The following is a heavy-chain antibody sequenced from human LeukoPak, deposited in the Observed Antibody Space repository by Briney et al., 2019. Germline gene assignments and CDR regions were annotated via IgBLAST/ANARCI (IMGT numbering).Heavy chain of an antibody. D-gene: IGHD3-22*01. CDR2: INTVASYI. J-gene: IGHJ4*02. V-gene: IGHV3-21*06. CDR1: GLTFSSFF. Sequence: PGGSLRLSCQPSGLTFSSFFLTWAPQVPGRGLRWVSSINTVASYIYYADSVKGRFTISRDNAKNSLYLQMNSLRAEDTGVYYCARLRRNSDKSGFYYYYDYWGQGTLVTVSS. CDR3: ARLRRNSDKSGFYYYYDY.